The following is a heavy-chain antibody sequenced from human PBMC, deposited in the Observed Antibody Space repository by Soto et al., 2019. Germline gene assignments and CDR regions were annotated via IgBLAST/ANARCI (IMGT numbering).Heavy chain of an antibody. CDR3: ARDFVVVAAAGRGSYYYYGMDV. V-gene: IGHV3-23*01. CDR1: GFTFSSYA. J-gene: IGHJ6*02. Sequence: GGSLRLSCAASGFTFSSYAMTWVRQAPGKGLEWVSAITGSGASTYYADSVKGRFSISRDNSKNTLYLQMNSLRAEDTAVYYCARDFVVVAAAGRGSYYYYGMDVWGQGTTVTVSS. CDR2: ITGSGAST. D-gene: IGHD6-13*01.